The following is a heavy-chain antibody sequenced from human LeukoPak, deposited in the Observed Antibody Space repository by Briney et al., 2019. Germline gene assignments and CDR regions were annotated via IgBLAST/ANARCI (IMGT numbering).Heavy chain of an antibody. J-gene: IGHJ5*02. CDR3: ARGPGRKVVGISFDP. D-gene: IGHD2-15*01. CDR2: ISAYNGQT. CDR1: GYIFTRYG. Sequence: GASVKVSCKASGYIFTRYGIDWVRQAPGQGLEWMGWISAYNGQTDYAQTLQGRVTMTRDTSTSTAYMELKSLTSDDTAVYYCARGPGRKVVGISFDPWGQGTLVTVSS. V-gene: IGHV1-18*01.